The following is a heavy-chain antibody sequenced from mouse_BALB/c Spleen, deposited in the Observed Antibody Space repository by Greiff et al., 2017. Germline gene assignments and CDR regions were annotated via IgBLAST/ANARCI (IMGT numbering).Heavy chain of an antibody. V-gene: IGHV5-17*02. D-gene: IGHD4-1*01. CDR3: ARSRNWDDAMDY. Sequence: EVKLMESGGGLVQPGGSRKLSCAASGFTFSSFGMHWVRQAPEKGLEWVAYISSGSSTIYYADTVKGRFTISRDNPKNTLFLQMTSLRSEDTAMCYCARSRNWDDAMDYWGQGTSVTVSS. CDR1: GFTFSSFG. CDR2: ISSGSSTI. J-gene: IGHJ4*01.